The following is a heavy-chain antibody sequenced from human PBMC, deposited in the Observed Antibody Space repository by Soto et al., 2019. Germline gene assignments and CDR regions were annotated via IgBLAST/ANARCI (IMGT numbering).Heavy chain of an antibody. Sequence: PGGALSLSCDISGFTFSMYSMSWVRQSPGKGLEWVAKIPQDGVDGHYADSVKGRFTISRDNGKNSLYLQLNNLRAEDTAVYYCARDHLILPAHDFFYGSDVWGRGATVTVSS. CDR2: IPQDGVDG. CDR1: GFTFSMYS. V-gene: IGHV3-7*03. CDR3: ARDHLILPAHDFFYGSDV. J-gene: IGHJ6*02. D-gene: IGHD2-21*02.